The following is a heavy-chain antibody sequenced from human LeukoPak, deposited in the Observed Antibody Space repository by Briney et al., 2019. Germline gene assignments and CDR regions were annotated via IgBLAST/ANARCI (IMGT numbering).Heavy chain of an antibody. CDR2: INPKRGGT. V-gene: IGHV1-2*01. Sequence: GASVKVSCKASGYTYTCYYMNWVGQARGQGVEGMGRINPKRGGTNYVKKFQGRVTNTRDRSISTAYLELSRLRSDDTAVYYCARAQSFGVVIIWGQGTLVTVSS. CDR3: ARAQSFGVVII. CDR1: GYTYTCYY. J-gene: IGHJ4*02. D-gene: IGHD3-3*01.